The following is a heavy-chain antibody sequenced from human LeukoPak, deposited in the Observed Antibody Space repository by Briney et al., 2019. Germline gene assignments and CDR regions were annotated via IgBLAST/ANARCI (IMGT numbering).Heavy chain of an antibody. V-gene: IGHV3-7*01. CDR2: INQDGSAE. J-gene: IGHJ4*02. Sequence: GGSLRLSCAASVFTFSTYSMSWVRQAPGKGLDWVASINQDGSAEYYVDSVRGRFTISRDNAKNSLYLQVNSLRVDDTAVYYCVRLFGGVTTFDYWGQGTLVTVSS. D-gene: IGHD4-17*01. CDR1: VFTFSTYS. CDR3: VRLFGGVTTFDY.